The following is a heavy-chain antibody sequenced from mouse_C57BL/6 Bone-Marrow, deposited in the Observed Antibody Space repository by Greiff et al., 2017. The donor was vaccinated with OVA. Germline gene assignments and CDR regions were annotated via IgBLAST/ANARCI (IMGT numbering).Heavy chain of an antibody. V-gene: IGHV1-80*01. CDR1: GYAFSSYW. CDR3: ARGFITTGYFDY. D-gene: IGHD1-1*01. CDR2: IYPGDGDT. Sequence: LQESGAELVKPGASVKISCKASGYAFSSYWMNWVKQRPGKGLEWIGQIYPGDGDTNYNGKFKGKATLTADKSSITAYMQLSSLTSEDSAVYFCARGFITTGYFDYWGQGTTLTVSS. J-gene: IGHJ2*01.